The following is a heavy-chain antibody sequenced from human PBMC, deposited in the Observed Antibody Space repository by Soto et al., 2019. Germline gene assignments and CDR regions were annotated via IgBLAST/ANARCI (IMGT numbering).Heavy chain of an antibody. CDR3: PTPPQYYDFGSGYLNAGDYGMDV. D-gene: IGHD3-3*01. CDR2: IIPIFGTA. V-gene: IGHV1-69*06. Sequence: QVQLVQSGAEVKKPGSSVKVSCKASGGTFSSYAISWVRQAPGQGLEWMGGIIPIFGTANYAQKFQGRVTITADKTTSTAYMELRSLRSEETAGYYCPTPPQYYDFGSGYLNAGDYGMDVWGQGTTVTVSS. J-gene: IGHJ6*02. CDR1: GGTFSSYA.